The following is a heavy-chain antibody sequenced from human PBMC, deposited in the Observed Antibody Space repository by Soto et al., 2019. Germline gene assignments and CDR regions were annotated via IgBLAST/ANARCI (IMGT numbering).Heavy chain of an antibody. CDR3: AKYWSSDVCFDY. CDR2: ISGSGDTK. J-gene: IGHJ4*02. Sequence: GSLRLSCASSGFTFSSCSMNWVRQAPGKGLEWVSFISGSGDTKYYADSVKGRFTISRDNAKNSLYLQMSSLRDEDTAVYYCAKYWSSDVCFDYWGQGTLVTVSS. D-gene: IGHD2-8*02. CDR1: GFTFSSCS. V-gene: IGHV3-48*02.